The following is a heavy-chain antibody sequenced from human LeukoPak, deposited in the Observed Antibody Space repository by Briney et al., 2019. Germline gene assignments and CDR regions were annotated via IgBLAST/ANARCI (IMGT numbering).Heavy chain of an antibody. CDR2: IIPIFGTA. CDR1: GGTFSSYA. V-gene: IGHV1-69*06. J-gene: IGHJ5*02. D-gene: IGHD3-10*01. CDR3: AGGAVITMVRGVIFSWFDP. Sequence: ASVKVSCKASGGTFSSYAISWVRQAPGQGLEWMGRIIPIFGTANYAQKFQGRVTITADKSTSTAYMELSSLRSEDTAVYYCAGGAVITMVRGVIFSWFDPWGQGTLVTVSS.